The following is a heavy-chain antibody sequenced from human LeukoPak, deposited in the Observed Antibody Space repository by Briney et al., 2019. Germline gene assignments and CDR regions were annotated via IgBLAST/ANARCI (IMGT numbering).Heavy chain of an antibody. J-gene: IGHJ4*02. Sequence: GASLRLSCAASGFTFSSYAMSWVRQAPGKGLEWVSAISGNGGSTYYADSVKGRFTISRDNSKNTLYLQMNSLRAEDTAVYYCAKENNWNNIGPIDYWGQGTLVTVSS. CDR2: ISGNGGST. CDR3: AKENNWNNIGPIDY. CDR1: GFTFSSYA. V-gene: IGHV3-23*01. D-gene: IGHD1/OR15-1a*01.